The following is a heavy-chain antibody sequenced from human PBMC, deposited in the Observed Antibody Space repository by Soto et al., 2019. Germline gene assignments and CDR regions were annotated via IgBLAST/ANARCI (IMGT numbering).Heavy chain of an antibody. Sequence: SETLSLTCGLSGAAFSDYTWSWVRQAPGGGLHWIGEVNRGGRTKYSPSLERRLTISVDPSRNQVSLELRAVTAADTAIYYCERLKEETVGGTYVYLALGGRGPLVPVSS. D-gene: IGHD3-16*01. CDR3: ERLKEETVGGTYVYLAL. CDR1: GAAFSDYT. V-gene: IGHV4-34*01. CDR2: VNRGGRT. J-gene: IGHJ4*02.